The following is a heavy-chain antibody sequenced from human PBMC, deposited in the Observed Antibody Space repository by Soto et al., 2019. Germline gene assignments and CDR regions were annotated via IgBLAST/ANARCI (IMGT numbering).Heavy chain of an antibody. D-gene: IGHD3-9*01. CDR3: ARGAHYDILTGYPTIMYGMDV. CDR1: GFTFSSYD. Sequence: HPXGSLLLSCAASGFTFSSYDMHWVRQATGKGLEWVSAIGTAGDPYYPGSVKGRFTISRENAKNSLYLQMNSLRAGDTAVYYCARGAHYDILTGYPTIMYGMDVWGQGTTVTVSS. V-gene: IGHV3-13*05. J-gene: IGHJ6*02. CDR2: IGTAGDP.